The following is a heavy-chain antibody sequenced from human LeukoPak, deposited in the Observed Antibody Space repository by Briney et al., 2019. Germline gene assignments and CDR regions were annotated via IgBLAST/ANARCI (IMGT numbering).Heavy chain of an antibody. CDR1: GFTFSNYG. J-gene: IGHJ5*02. V-gene: IGHV3-33*01. D-gene: IGHD5-12*01. CDR2: IWYDGSNK. Sequence: GGSLRLSCVASGFTFSNYGMHWVRQAQGKGLEWVAVIWYDGSNKYYIESVEGRFTISRDNPMNTVYLQMDSLRAEDTAVYYCARDFGDTGYDRGWFDPWGQGTLVTVSS. CDR3: ARDFGDTGYDRGWFDP.